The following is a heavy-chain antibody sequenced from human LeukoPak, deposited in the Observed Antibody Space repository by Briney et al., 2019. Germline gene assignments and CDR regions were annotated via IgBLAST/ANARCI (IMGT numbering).Heavy chain of an antibody. V-gene: IGHV4-4*07. CDR2: IYTSGST. CDR3: ARDRSGPWGTAAAGNYYYYMDV. CDR1: GCSISSYC. D-gene: IGHD6-13*01. J-gene: IGHJ6*03. Sequence: SETLSLTCTVSGCSISSYCWSWIRQPAGKGLEWIGRIYTSGSTNYNPTLKSRVTMSVDTSKNQFSLKLSSVTAADTAVYYCARDRSGPWGTAAAGNYYYYMDVWGKGTTVTVSS.